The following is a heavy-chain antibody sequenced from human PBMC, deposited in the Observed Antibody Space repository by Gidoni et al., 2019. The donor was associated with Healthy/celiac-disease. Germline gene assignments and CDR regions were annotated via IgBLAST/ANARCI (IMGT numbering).Heavy chain of an antibody. D-gene: IGHD6-19*01. CDR1: VGSLSSYY. CDR3: ARDYSSGWYRWFDP. CDR2: IYYSGST. V-gene: IGHV4-59*01. Sequence: QLQLQESGPGLGKPSETLSLACTVSVGSLSSYYWSWIRQPPAKGLEWSGYIYYSGSTNYNPSLKSRVTISVDTSKNQFSLKLRSVTAADTAVYYCARDYSSGWYRWFDPWGQGTLVTVSS. J-gene: IGHJ5*02.